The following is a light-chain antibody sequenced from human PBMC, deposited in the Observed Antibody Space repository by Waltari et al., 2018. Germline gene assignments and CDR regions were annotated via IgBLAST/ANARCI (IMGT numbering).Light chain of an antibody. Sequence: EIVMTQSPESLAVSLGETATIICKSSQSILYTSNNKNYLAWYQQKPGQPPRLLIYWASARDSGVPDRFSGSGSGTDFTLTISSLQAEDVAVYYCQQYFDNPRTFGQGTRLEIK. J-gene: IGKJ2*01. CDR3: QQYFDNPRT. CDR1: QSILYTSNNKNY. V-gene: IGKV4-1*01. CDR2: WAS.